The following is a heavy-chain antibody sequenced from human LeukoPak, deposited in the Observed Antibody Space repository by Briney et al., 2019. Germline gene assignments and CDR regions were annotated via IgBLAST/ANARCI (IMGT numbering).Heavy chain of an antibody. CDR3: ARGVPGDY. D-gene: IGHD1-1*01. Sequence: RGSLRLSCIASGFTFSSYEMNWVRQAPGKGLEWISYISSSGNSRYYADSVKGRFTISRDNAKNLMLLRMNSLRAEDTAVYYCARGVPGDYWGQGTLVTVSS. J-gene: IGHJ4*02. V-gene: IGHV3-48*03. CDR1: GFTFSSYE. CDR2: ISSSGNSR.